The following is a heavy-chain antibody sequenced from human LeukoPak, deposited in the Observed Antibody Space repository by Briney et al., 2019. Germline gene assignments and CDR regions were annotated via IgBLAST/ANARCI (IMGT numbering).Heavy chain of an antibody. CDR2: IYPGDSDA. J-gene: IGHJ3*02. CDR1: GYSFTNDW. Sequence: PGESLKISCKGFGYSFTNDWTGWVRQMPGKGLEWMGIIYPGDSDAKYSPSFQGQVTMSVDKSITTAYLQWSSLKASDTAMYYCARPSGVVRGVIITVQSFDIWGRGTMVTVSP. D-gene: IGHD3-10*01. V-gene: IGHV5-51*01. CDR3: ARPSGVVRGVIITVQSFDI.